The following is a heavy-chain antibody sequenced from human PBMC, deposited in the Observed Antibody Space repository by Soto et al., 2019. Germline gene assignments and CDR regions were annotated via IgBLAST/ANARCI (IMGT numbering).Heavy chain of an antibody. CDR2: TRNSGGA. J-gene: IGHJ4*02. D-gene: IGHD6-19*01. CDR3: ASHLVMAGTRGFDH. V-gene: IGHV4-4*02. Sequence: QVQLQESGPGLVKPSGTLSLTCAVSSGSVFSSNWWSWVRLPPGKGLEWIGETRNSGGANYNPSRKSRVTITVDRSRNHIFLELSSVTAAATAVYYCASHLVMAGTRGFDHWGLGTLVTVSS. CDR1: SGSVFSSNW.